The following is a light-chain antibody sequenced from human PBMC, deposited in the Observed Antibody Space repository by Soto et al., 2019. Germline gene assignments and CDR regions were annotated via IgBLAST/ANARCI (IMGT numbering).Light chain of an antibody. CDR1: SSNIGAGFD. CDR2: RNS. V-gene: IGLV1-40*01. Sequence: QSVLTQPPSRKGAPGQRVTISCTGSSSNIGAGFDVHWYQHLPGTAPKVLIYRNSNRPSGVPDRFSGSKSGTSASLAITGLQAEDEADYYCHSYDNSLSTYVFGTGTKVTVL. CDR3: HSYDNSLSTYV. J-gene: IGLJ1*01.